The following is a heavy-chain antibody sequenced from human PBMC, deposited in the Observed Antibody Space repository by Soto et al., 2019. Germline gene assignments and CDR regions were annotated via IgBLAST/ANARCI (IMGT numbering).Heavy chain of an antibody. V-gene: IGHV3-30*18. CDR3: AKVVWRQRRRDDYYWGMDV. J-gene: IGHJ6*02. CDR2: ISYDGSNQ. CDR1: GLTFSTYG. D-gene: IGHD1-1*01. Sequence: QVHLVESGGGVVQPGRSLRLSCAASGLTFSTYGMHWVRQAPGKGLGWVAVISYDGSNQYYADSVKGRFTISRDNSKDTLFLQMNSLRPEDTAVYYCAKVVWRQRRRDDYYWGMDVWGQGTRVIVSS.